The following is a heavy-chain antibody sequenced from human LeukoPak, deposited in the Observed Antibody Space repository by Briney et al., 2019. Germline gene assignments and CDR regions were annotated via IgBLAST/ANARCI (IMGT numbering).Heavy chain of an antibody. CDR2: IYYSGNT. D-gene: IGHD6-13*01. Sequence: SETLSLXCTVSGGSMSSGDYYWSWIRQPPGKGLEWIGYIYYSGNTYYNPSLKSRVTISVDTSKNQFSLKLSSVTAADTAVYYCARAYIAAAGMGWFDPWGQGTLVTVSS. V-gene: IGHV4-30-4*08. CDR3: ARAYIAAAGMGWFDP. CDR1: GGSMSSGDYY. J-gene: IGHJ5*02.